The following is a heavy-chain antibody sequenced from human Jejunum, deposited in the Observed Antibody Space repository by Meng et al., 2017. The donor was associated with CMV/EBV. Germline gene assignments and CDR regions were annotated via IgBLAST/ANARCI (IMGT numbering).Heavy chain of an antibody. J-gene: IGHJ4*02. Sequence: CADAGFTFGSDGMSWVRQARGKGLEWVSDISSSGKTAYYADSVKGRFTISRDNSKNTLYLQMNSLRADDTALYYCATDDYGGNPAYWGQGTLVTVSS. CDR3: ATDDYGGNPAY. V-gene: IGHV3-23*01. D-gene: IGHD4-23*01. CDR1: GFTFGSDG. CDR2: ISSSGKTA.